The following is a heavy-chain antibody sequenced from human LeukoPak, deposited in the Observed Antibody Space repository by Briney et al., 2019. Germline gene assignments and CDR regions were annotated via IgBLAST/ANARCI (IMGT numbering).Heavy chain of an antibody. V-gene: IGHV3-23*01. Sequence: GGSLRHSCVGSGFSFSTYDMGWVRQTPGKGLEWVSASTTGGYTEDADSVKGRFTISRDNSQNTLFLQMHSLRAEDTAVYYCAKKPATIKFPFDIWGQGTLVTVSP. J-gene: IGHJ4*02. CDR3: AKKPATIKFPFDI. CDR2: STTGGYT. CDR1: GFSFSTYD. D-gene: IGHD5-24*01.